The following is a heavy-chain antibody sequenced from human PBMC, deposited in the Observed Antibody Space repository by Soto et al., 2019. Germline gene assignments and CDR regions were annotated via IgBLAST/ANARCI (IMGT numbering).Heavy chain of an antibody. CDR3: GGQDYGAKGYDFEN. Sequence: QLQLQESGSGLVKPSETLSLTCIVSNGSISSRSSYWGWIRQTPGKGLEWIGSIYYIGNTYYNPSLKSGVTISVDPSKTKFSLKMNCVTAADTAVYFCGGQDYGAKGYDFENGGQGALVTVSS. D-gene: IGHD4-17*01. CDR1: NGSISSRSSY. J-gene: IGHJ4*02. CDR2: IYYIGNT. V-gene: IGHV4-39*01.